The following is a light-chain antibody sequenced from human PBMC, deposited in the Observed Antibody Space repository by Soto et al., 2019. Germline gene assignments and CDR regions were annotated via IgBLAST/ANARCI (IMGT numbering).Light chain of an antibody. CDR1: QSVSSSN. CDR2: RAS. J-gene: IGKJ1*01. V-gene: IGKV3-15*01. Sequence: IVLTQSPGTLSLSPGERSTLSCRASQSVSSSNLAWYQQKPGQAPRLLIYRASTRATGIPARFSGSGSGTEFTLTISSLQSEDFAIYYCHQYNNWPRTFGQGTKVDIK. CDR3: HQYNNWPRT.